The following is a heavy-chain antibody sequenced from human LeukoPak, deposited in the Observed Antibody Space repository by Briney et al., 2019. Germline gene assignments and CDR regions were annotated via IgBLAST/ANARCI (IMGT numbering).Heavy chain of an antibody. D-gene: IGHD3-22*01. CDR1: GYTFTSYY. V-gene: IGHV1-46*01. CDR2: INPSGGST. CDR3: ARDGNPTYYYDSSGHYFDY. J-gene: IGHJ4*02. Sequence: ASVKVSCKASGYTFTSYYMHWVRQAPGQGLEWMGIINPSGGSTSYAQKFQGRVTMTRDTSTSTVYMELRSLRSEDTAVYYCARDGNPTYYYDSSGHYFDYWGQGTLVTVSS.